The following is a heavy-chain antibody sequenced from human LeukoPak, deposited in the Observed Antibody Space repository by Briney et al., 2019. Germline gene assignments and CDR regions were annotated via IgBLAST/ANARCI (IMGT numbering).Heavy chain of an antibody. V-gene: IGHV4-34*01. CDR2: INHSGST. CDR3: ALDYYGSGSYFFDY. Sequence: SETLSLTCAVYGGSFSGYYWSWIRQPPGKGLEWIGEINHSGSTNYNPSLKSRVTISVDTSKNQFSLKLSSVTAADTAVYYRALDYYGSGSYFFDYWGQGTLVTVSS. J-gene: IGHJ4*02. CDR1: GGSFSGYY. D-gene: IGHD3-10*01.